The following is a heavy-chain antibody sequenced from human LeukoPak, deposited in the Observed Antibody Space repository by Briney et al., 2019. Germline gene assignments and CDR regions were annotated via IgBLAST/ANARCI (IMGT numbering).Heavy chain of an antibody. CDR2: INTNTGNP. V-gene: IGHV7-4-1*02. CDR3: AREGSAKGTTIDY. J-gene: IGHJ4*02. D-gene: IGHD1/OR15-1a*01. CDR1: GYTFTSYY. Sequence: ASVKVSCKASGYTFTSYYMHWVRQAPGQGLEWMGWINTNTGNPTYAQGFTGRFVFSLDTSVSTAYLQISSLKAEDTAVYYCAREGSAKGTTIDYWGQGTLVTVSS.